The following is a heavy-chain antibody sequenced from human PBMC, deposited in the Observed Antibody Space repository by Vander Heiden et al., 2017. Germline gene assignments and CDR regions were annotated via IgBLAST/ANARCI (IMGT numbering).Heavy chain of an antibody. J-gene: IGHJ3*02. CDR2: LNPNNDAS. CDR3: ARGELTGGPLDI. D-gene: IGHD1-7*01. Sequence: QVQLVQSGAEVKKPGASVKVSCKASGYTFTGYYMHWVRQAPGQGLEWMGWLNPNNDASNSAQDFQGRFTMTSDTSISTAYMDLRGLRSDDTAVYYCARGELTGGPLDIWGQGTMVTVSS. CDR1: GYTFTGYY. V-gene: IGHV1-2*02.